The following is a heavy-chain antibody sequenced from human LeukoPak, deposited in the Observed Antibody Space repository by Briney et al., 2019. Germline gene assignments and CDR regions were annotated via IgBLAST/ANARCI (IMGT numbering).Heavy chain of an antibody. D-gene: IGHD3-22*01. CDR3: ARANPRFHDSSGYHRFDY. CDR1: GGSISRYY. CDR2: IYYSGST. V-gene: IGHV4-59*13. J-gene: IGHJ4*02. Sequence: PSETLSLTCTVSGGSISRYYWSWIRQPPGKGLEWIGYIYYSGSTNYNPSLKSRVTISVDTSKNQFSLKLSSVTAADTAVYYCARANPRFHDSSGYHRFDYWGQGTLVTVSS.